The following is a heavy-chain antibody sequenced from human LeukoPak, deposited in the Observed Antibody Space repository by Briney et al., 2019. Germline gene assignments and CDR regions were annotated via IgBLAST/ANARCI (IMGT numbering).Heavy chain of an antibody. CDR3: ARAGSDYYDSDTFDY. Sequence: SETLSLTCAVYGGSSSGYYWSWIRQPPGKGLEWIGEINHSGSTNYNPSLKSRVTISVDTSKNQFSLKLSSVTAADTAVYYCARAGSDYYDSDTFDYWGQGTLVTVSS. CDR1: GGSSSGYY. V-gene: IGHV4-34*01. J-gene: IGHJ4*02. CDR2: INHSGST. D-gene: IGHD3-22*01.